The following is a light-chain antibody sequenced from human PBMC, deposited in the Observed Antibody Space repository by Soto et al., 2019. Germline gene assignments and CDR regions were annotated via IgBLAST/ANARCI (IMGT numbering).Light chain of an antibody. V-gene: IGKV3-15*01. CDR3: QQYNDWPPYT. CDR2: AAS. CDR1: QSVGGN. J-gene: IGKJ2*01. Sequence: EIVLTQSPGTLSLSPGERATLSCRASQSVGGNLAWYQQKPGQAPRLLIYAASTRATDIPARFSGGGSGTEFTLTISSLQSEDFAIYYCQQYNDWPPYTFGQGTKLEIK.